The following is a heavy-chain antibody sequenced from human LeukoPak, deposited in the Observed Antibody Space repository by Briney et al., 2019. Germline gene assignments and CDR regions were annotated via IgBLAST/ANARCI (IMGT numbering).Heavy chain of an antibody. V-gene: IGHV1-2*04. CDR3: ARNYYDSSGYYSYYYGMDV. CDR2: INPNSGGT. D-gene: IGHD3-22*01. J-gene: IGHJ6*02. Sequence: ASVKVSCKASGFTFTGYYIHWVRQAPGQGLEWMGWINPNSGGTNYAQKFQGWVTMTRDTSISTAYMELSRLRSDDTAVYYCARNYYDSSGYYSYYYGMDVWGQGTTVTVSS. CDR1: GFTFTGYY.